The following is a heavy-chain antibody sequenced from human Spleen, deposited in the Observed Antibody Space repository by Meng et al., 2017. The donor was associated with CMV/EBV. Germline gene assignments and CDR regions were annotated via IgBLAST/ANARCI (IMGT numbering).Heavy chain of an antibody. J-gene: IGHJ4*02. CDR3: AKMRPARQSHYFDY. V-gene: IGHV3-30*02. D-gene: IGHD6-6*01. CDR1: GFTFSSYG. Sequence: GESLKISCAASGFTFSSYGMHWVRQAPGKGLEWVAFIRYNGTKKDYEDSVKGRFTISRDQSKNTLYLQMNSLRAEDTAVYYCAKMRPARQSHYFDYWGQGTLVTVSS. CDR2: IRYNGTKK.